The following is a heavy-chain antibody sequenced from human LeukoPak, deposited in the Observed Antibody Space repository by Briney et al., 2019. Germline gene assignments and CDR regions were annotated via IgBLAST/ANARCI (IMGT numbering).Heavy chain of an antibody. Sequence: SETLCLTCAVYGVSFSGYYWSWIRQPPGKGLEWMGEINHSGSTNYNPSLKSRVNISVDTSKNQFSLKLSSVTAADTAVYYCARWVVRSSSFYYFDYWGQGTLVTVSS. V-gene: IGHV4-34*01. CDR1: GVSFSGYY. CDR3: ARWVVRSSSFYYFDY. CDR2: INHSGST. J-gene: IGHJ4*02. D-gene: IGHD6-13*01.